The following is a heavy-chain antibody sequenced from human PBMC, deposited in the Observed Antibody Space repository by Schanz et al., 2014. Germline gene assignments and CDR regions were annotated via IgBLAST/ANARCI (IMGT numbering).Heavy chain of an antibody. CDR1: GFTFSAHA. CDR3: AKGQGAVINNWYFDL. J-gene: IGHJ2*01. D-gene: IGHD2-21*01. V-gene: IGHV3-23*04. Sequence: EVQLVESGGGLIQPGGSLRLSCGASGFTFSAHAMSWVRQAPGKGPEWVSAISDSGGSMFYADSVKGRFTISRDNSINTLSLQMNSLSADDTAVYYCAKGQGAVINNWYFDLWGRGTLVTVSS. CDR2: ISDSGGSM.